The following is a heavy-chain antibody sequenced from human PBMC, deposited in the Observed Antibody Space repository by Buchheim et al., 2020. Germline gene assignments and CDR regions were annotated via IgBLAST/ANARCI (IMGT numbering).Heavy chain of an antibody. J-gene: IGHJ6*02. CDR3: ARDGTSRRFFYYAMDV. V-gene: IGHV1-69*06. CDR2: IIPSFGSP. CDR1: GDIFSTYD. Sequence: QVQLVQSGAEVKKPGSSVKVSCMTSGDIFSTYDGVSWVRQAPGQGLEWMGGIIPSFGSPSYAQKFHVRVTITADKYTSTVYLELTSLRSEDTAVYFCARDGTSRRFFYYAMDVWGQGT.